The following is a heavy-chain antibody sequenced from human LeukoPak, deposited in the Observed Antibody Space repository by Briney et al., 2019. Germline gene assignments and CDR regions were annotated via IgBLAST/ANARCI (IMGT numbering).Heavy chain of an antibody. CDR2: IKSKTDGGTT. D-gene: IGHD2-2*01. J-gene: IGHJ6*02. V-gene: IGHV3-15*07. Sequence: GGSLRLSCATSGFSFSNAWMNWVRQAPGKRLEWVGRIKSKTDGGTTDYAAPVKGRFTISRDDSKNTLYLQMNSLKTEDTAVYYCTTGPSTSIYYYYGMDVWGQGTTVTVSS. CDR3: TTGPSTSIYYYYGMDV. CDR1: GFSFSNAW.